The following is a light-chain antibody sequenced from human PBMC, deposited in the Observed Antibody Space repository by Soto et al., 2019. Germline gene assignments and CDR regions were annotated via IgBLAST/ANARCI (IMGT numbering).Light chain of an antibody. J-gene: IGKJ1*01. Sequence: DIVMTQSPDSLAVSLGERATINCKSSQSVLYSANNKNYLAWYQQKPGQPPKLLISWASTRESGVPDRFSGSGSGIDFTLTISSLQAEDVALYYCQQYDSSPRTSGQGTRVEIK. V-gene: IGKV4-1*01. CDR2: WAS. CDR1: QSVLYSANNKNY. CDR3: QQYDSSPRT.